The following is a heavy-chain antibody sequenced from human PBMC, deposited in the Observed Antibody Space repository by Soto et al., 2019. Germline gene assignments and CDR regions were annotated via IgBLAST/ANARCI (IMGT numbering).Heavy chain of an antibody. CDR1: GGTFSSYA. Sequence: QVQLVQSGAEVKKPGSSVKVSCKASGGTFSSYAISWVRQAPGQGLEWMGGIIPIFGTANYAQKFQGSVTITADEPTSTAYMELSSLRSEDTAVYYCARSLVPAAIGDYYYGMDVWGQGTTVTVSS. CDR2: IIPIFGTA. CDR3: ARSLVPAAIGDYYYGMDV. D-gene: IGHD2-2*02. J-gene: IGHJ6*02. V-gene: IGHV1-69*01.